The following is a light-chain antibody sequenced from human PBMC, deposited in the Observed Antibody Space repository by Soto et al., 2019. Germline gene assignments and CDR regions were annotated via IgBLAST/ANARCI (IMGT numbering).Light chain of an antibody. V-gene: IGKV1-6*01. Sequence: IQMTQSPSSLSASVGDRATITCRASQSIRNELGWYQQKPGKAPKLLIYTASSLHSGVPSRFSGSGSGTEFTLTISSLQPEDFATYYCLQDYNYPRTFGQGTKVDIK. CDR1: QSIRNE. CDR2: TAS. J-gene: IGKJ1*01. CDR3: LQDYNYPRT.